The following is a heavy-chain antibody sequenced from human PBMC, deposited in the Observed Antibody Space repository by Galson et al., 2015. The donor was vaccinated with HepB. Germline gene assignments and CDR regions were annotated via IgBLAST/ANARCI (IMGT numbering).Heavy chain of an antibody. CDR2: IRYDGSNK. CDR3: AKGLRLGELSLSRIDY. J-gene: IGHJ4*02. CDR1: GFTFSSYG. V-gene: IGHV3-30*02. Sequence: SLRLSCAASGFTFSSYGMHWVRQAPGKGLEWVAFIRYDGSNKYYADSVKGRFTISRDNSKNTLYLQMNSLRAGDTAVYYCAKGLRLGELSLSRIDYWGQGTLVTVSS. D-gene: IGHD3-16*02.